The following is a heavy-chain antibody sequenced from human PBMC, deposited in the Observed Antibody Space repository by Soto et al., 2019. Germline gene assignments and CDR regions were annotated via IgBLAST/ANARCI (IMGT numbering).Heavy chain of an antibody. CDR3: VRDRVVAGIGEVDY. V-gene: IGHV3-30-3*01. CDR1: GFTFSSHA. CDR2: ISYDGSKK. J-gene: IGHJ4*02. Sequence: QVQLEESXXXXXXXXXXLRLSCAATGFTFSSHAMHWVRQAPGKGLEWVAVISYDGSKKYYADSVKGRFTISRDNSKNTRHLQMDSLRPEDTAVYHCVRDRVVAGIGEVDYWGQGTLVTVSS. D-gene: IGHD6-19*01.